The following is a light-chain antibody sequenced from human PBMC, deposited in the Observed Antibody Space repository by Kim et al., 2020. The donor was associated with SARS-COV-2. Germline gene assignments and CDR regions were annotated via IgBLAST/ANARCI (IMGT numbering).Light chain of an antibody. J-gene: IGKJ1*01. CDR1: QNIGTD. CDR2: DAY. CDR3: QQRNDWPPA. V-gene: IGKV3-11*01. Sequence: EIALTQSPDTLSLSPGERATLSCRASQNIGTDLAWYQHKPGQAPSLLIYDAYARATDIPARFTGSGSGTDFTLTISSLQTEDAAVYYCQQRNDWPPAFGQGTKVDIK.